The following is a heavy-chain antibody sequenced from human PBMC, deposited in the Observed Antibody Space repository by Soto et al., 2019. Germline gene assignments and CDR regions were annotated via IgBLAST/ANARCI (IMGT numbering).Heavy chain of an antibody. J-gene: IGHJ4*01. V-gene: IGHV3-48*01. CDR2: ISRSSSTI. D-gene: IGHD6-13*01. CDR3: ARDLAGGIPDY. Sequence: GGPLRLSCIASEFNIIRYGVSWVSQAPGKGLEWVSYISRSSSTIYYADSVKGRFTISRDNAENSLYLQMNSLRAEDTAVYYCARDLAGGIPDYWGHGTRVTVSS. CDR1: EFNIIRYG.